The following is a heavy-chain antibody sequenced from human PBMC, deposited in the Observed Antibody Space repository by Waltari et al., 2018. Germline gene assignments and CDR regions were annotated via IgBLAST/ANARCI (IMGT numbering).Heavy chain of an antibody. CDR3: GTSRGCSEEY. J-gene: IGHJ4*01. CDR1: GGSISSDDFY. V-gene: IGHV4-39*01. CDR2: ISYSGNT. Sequence: QLQLQESGPGLVKPSETLSLTCTVSGGSISSDDFYWGWIRQPPGQGLEWIGSISYSGNTYYNASLTSLATVSVDTPKNQFSLMLASVTAADTAVYYCGTSRGCSEEYWGQGRLVIVSS.